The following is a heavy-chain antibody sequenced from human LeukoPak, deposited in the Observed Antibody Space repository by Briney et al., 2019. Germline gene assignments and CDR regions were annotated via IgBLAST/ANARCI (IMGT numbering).Heavy chain of an antibody. CDR2: IRYDGNNK. CDR1: GFTFSYYG. J-gene: IGHJ5*02. CDR3: AKDQYYYGSGSYYNWFDP. Sequence: PGGSLRLSCAASGFTFSYYGMHWVRQAPGKGLEWVAFIRYDGNNKDYADSVKGRFTISRDSSKNTLYLQMNSLRAEDTAVYYCAKDQYYYGSGSYYNWFDPWGQGVLVAVSS. V-gene: IGHV3-30*02. D-gene: IGHD3-10*01.